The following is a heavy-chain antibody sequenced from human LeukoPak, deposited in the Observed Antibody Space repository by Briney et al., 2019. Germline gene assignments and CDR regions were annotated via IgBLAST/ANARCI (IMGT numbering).Heavy chain of an antibody. CDR1: GGTFSSYA. Sequence: SVKVSCKASGGTFSSYAISWVRQAPGQGLEWMGGIIPIFGTANYAQKFQGRVTITADESTSTAYMELSSLRSEDTAVYYCASLLYPDTNYYYYYMDVWGKGTTVTISS. CDR2: IIPIFGTA. V-gene: IGHV1-69*13. J-gene: IGHJ6*03. CDR3: ASLLYPDTNYYYYYMDV.